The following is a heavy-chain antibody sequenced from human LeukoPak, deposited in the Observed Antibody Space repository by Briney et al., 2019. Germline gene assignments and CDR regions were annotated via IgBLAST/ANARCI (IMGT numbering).Heavy chain of an antibody. Sequence: TLSLTCTVSGGSISSGGYYWSWIRQHPGTGLEWIGYIYYSGSTYYNPSLKSRVTISVDTSKNQFSLKLSSVTAADTAVYYCAREISYDFWSGANTIDYWGQGTLVTVSS. V-gene: IGHV4-31*03. CDR2: IYYSGST. J-gene: IGHJ4*02. CDR1: GGSISSGGYY. D-gene: IGHD3-3*01. CDR3: AREISYDFWSGANTIDY.